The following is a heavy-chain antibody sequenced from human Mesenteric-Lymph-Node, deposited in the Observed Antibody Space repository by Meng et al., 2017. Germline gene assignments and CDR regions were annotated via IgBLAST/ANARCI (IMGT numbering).Heavy chain of an antibody. CDR3: ARELTESNWFDP. CDR1: GGSISSGSYY. V-gene: IGHV4-61*02. J-gene: IGHJ5*02. CDR2: IYTSGST. Sequence: SETLSLTCTVSGGSISSGSYYWSWIRQPAGKGLEWIGRIYTSGSTNYNPSLKSRVTISVDTSKNQFSLKLSSVTAADTAVYYCARELTESNWFDPWGQGTLVTVSS.